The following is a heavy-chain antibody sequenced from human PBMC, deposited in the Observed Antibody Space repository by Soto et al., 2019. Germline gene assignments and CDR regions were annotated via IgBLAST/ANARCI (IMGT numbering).Heavy chain of an antibody. Sequence: GGSLRLSCVASKFFFGSYTMDWIRQAPGKXLEWVALISYDGDIKEYGDFAKGRFAVSRDNTRKTLFLQMNSLRPEDTGLYRCATGVTGYGSAWYDKTLDLWGQGTLVTVSS. CDR1: KFFFGSYT. V-gene: IGHV3-30*03. D-gene: IGHD6-19*01. CDR2: ISYDGDIK. CDR3: ATGVTGYGSAWYDKTLDL. J-gene: IGHJ1*01.